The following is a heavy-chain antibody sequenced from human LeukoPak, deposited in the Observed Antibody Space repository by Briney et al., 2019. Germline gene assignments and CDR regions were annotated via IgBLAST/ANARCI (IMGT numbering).Heavy chain of an antibody. D-gene: IGHD3-9*01. CDR1: GGSISSSSYY. Sequence: SETLSLTCTVSGGSISSSSYYWGWIRQPPWKGLEWIGRIYYSGSTYYNPSLKSRVTISVATSKTQFSLKLRSVTAADTAVYYCARHVQNYDILTGYYFSRFDYWGQGTLVTVSS. CDR2: IYYSGST. V-gene: IGHV4-39*01. J-gene: IGHJ4*02. CDR3: ARHVQNYDILTGYYFSRFDY.